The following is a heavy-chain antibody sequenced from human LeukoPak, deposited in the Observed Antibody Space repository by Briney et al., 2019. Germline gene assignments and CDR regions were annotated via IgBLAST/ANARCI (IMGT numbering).Heavy chain of an antibody. Sequence: SETLSLTCAVYGGSFSGYYWSWIRQPPGKGLEWIGEINHSGSTNYNPSLKGRVTISVDTSKNQFSLKMSSVTAADTAVYYCARWAYCGGDCYLDHFDYWGQGTLVTVSS. CDR2: INHSGST. J-gene: IGHJ4*02. CDR1: GGSFSGYY. CDR3: ARWAYCGGDCYLDHFDY. V-gene: IGHV4-34*01. D-gene: IGHD2-21*02.